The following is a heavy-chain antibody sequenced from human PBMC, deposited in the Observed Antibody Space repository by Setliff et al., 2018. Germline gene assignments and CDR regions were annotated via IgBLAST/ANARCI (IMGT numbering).Heavy chain of an antibody. J-gene: IGHJ4*02. V-gene: IGHV4-38-2*01. Sequence: LSLTCAVSGCSISSGYYWGWIRQAPGKGLEWIASIYRSGSTYYNPSLKSRVTISVDTSKNQFPLKLSSVTASDTAVYYCARQLCSSGYCYATTFDYWGQGTLVTVSS. CDR1: GCSISSGYY. CDR2: IYRSGST. CDR3: ARQLCSSGYCYATTFDY. D-gene: IGHD3-22*01.